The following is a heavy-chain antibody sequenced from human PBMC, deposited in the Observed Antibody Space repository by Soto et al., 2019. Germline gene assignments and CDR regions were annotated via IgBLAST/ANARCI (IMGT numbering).Heavy chain of an antibody. CDR3: ARGDSTGCSNGVCSFFYDHEMEV. CDR1: GYSFTDYH. J-gene: IGHJ6*02. CDR2: INPKSGRT. V-gene: IGHV1-2*04. Sequence: APLKVSCNASGYSFTDYHIHCVQNAPGQGPEWLGRINPKSGRTSTAQRFRSWVTMTTDASSSTASRVLARLTADDAASYYCARGDSTGCSNGVCSFFYDHEMEVWSQGATVNV. D-gene: IGHD2-8*01.